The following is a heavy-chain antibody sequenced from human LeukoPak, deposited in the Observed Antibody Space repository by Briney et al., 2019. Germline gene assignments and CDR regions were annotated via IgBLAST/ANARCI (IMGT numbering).Heavy chain of an antibody. CDR1: GFTFSDYY. V-gene: IGHV3-11*01. Sequence: PGGSLRLSCAASGFTFSDYYMSWIRQAPGKGLEWVSYISSGGSTIYYADSVKGRFTISRDNAKNSLYLQMNSLRAEDTAVYYCARGRPPGSTHWGYYYYGMDVWGQGTTVTVSS. J-gene: IGHJ6*02. CDR3: ARGRPPGSTHWGYYYYGMDV. D-gene: IGHD2-2*01. CDR2: ISSGGSTI.